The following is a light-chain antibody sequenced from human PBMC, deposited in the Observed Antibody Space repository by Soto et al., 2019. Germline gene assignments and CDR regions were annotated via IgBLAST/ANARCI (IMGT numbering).Light chain of an antibody. CDR2: DVS. V-gene: IGLV2-11*01. Sequence: QSALTQPRSVSGSPGQSVTLSCTGTSSDVDGYNSVSWYQQYPGKAPKLMIYDVSKRPSGVPDRFSGSKSGNTASLTISGVEAEEEDDYFCCSYAGSRAVFVGGTKLTVL. J-gene: IGLJ2*01. CDR1: SSDVDGYNS. CDR3: CSYAGSRAV.